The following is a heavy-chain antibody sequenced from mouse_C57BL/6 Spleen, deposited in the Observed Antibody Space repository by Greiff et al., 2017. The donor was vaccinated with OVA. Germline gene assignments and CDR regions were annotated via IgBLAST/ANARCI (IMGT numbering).Heavy chain of an antibody. Sequence: QVQLQQPGAELVRPGSSVKLSCKASGYTFTSYWMDWVKQRPGQGLEWIGNIYPSDSETHYNQKFKDKATLTVDKSSSTAYMQLSSLTSEDSAVYYCAREAYDYEVAYYAMDYWGQGTSVTVSS. D-gene: IGHD2-4*01. CDR1: GYTFTSYW. V-gene: IGHV1-61*01. CDR2: IYPSDSET. CDR3: AREAYDYEVAYYAMDY. J-gene: IGHJ4*01.